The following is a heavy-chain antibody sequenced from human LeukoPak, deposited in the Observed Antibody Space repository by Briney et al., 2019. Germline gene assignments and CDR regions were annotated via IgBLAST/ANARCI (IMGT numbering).Heavy chain of an antibody. CDR2: INHSGST. CDR3: ARRNGQDIVATFRRRYYFDY. J-gene: IGHJ4*02. CDR1: GGSFSGYY. Sequence: PSGTLSLTCAVYGGSFSGYYWSWIRQPPGKGLEWIGEINHSGSTNYNPSLKSRVTISINTSKNQFSLKLSSVTAADTAVYYCARRNGQDIVATFRRRYYFDYWGQGTLVTVSS. V-gene: IGHV4-34*01. D-gene: IGHD5-12*01.